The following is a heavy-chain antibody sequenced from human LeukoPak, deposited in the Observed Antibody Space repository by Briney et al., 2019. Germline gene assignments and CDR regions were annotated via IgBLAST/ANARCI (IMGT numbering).Heavy chain of an antibody. D-gene: IGHD4-17*01. CDR2: ISSSSSNI. Sequence: GGSLRLSCAASGFTFSSYSMNWVRQAPGKGREWVSYISSSSSNIYYADSVKGRFTISRDNAKNSLYLQMNSLRAEDTAVYYCARDMYGDYGENYFDHWGQGTLVTVSS. CDR3: ARDMYGDYGENYFDH. V-gene: IGHV3-48*01. CDR1: GFTFSSYS. J-gene: IGHJ4*02.